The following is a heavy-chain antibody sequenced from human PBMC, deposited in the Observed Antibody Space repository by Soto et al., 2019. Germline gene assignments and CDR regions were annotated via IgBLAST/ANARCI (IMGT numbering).Heavy chain of an antibody. Sequence: QVHLVQSGGEVKKPGASVKVSCTASGYTFSDYYIHWVRQAPGHGLEWMGWINPKTGDPNYVQKFHDWVKMTRYTSINTVYMALRNLKFDDTAVYYCAREPNSTTTSEGISSVHCWFDPWGQGTLVTVSS. V-gene: IGHV1-2*04. D-gene: IGHD2-2*01. CDR1: GYTFSDYY. J-gene: IGHJ5*02. CDR3: AREPNSTTTSEGISSVHCWFDP. CDR2: INPKTGDP.